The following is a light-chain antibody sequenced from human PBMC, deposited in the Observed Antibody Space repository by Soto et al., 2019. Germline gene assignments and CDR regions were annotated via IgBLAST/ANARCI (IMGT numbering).Light chain of an antibody. J-gene: IGKJ3*01. CDR3: QVLDIFLLS. Sequence: IKLTKSPSSLSASVGDRVTITCRASQGISSYLAWYQQKPGKAPKLLIYLASTLQSGVPSSFIGSGSGTDFSLTIISLQPEDVATYYCQVLDIFLLSFCGGANVDIK. CDR1: QGISSY. CDR2: LAS. V-gene: IGKV1-9*01.